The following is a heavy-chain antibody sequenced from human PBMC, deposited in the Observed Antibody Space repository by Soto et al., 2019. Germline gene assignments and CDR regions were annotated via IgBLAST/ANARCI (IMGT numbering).Heavy chain of an antibody. CDR2: IWYDGNNK. J-gene: IGHJ4*02. CDR1: GFTFSNYG. Sequence: QVQLVEAGGGVGQPGGSLRLSCAASGFTFSNYGMHWVRQAPGKGLEWVAVIWYDGNNKYYADSVKGRFTISRDNSNNPLYVQMTSLRAEDTAVYYCARGLHSLFDYWGQGTLVTVSS. D-gene: IGHD2-21*01. CDR3: ARGLHSLFDY. V-gene: IGHV3-33*01.